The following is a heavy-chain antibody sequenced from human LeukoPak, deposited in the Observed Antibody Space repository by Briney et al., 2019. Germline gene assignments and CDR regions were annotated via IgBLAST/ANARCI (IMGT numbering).Heavy chain of an antibody. Sequence: SQTLSLTCAISGDSVSNNNAAWNWIRQSPSRGLEWLGRTYYRSKWYNDYAASVKSRITINPDTSKNQFSLKLSSVTAADTAVYYCARQYPYCSGGTCYSSDFDYWGQGTLVTVSS. CDR1: GDSVSNNNAA. J-gene: IGHJ4*02. CDR2: TYYRSKWYN. D-gene: IGHD2-15*01. V-gene: IGHV6-1*01. CDR3: ARQYPYCSGGTCYSSDFDY.